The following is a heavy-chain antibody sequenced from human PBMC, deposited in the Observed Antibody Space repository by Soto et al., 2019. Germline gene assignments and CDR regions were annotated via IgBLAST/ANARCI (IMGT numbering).Heavy chain of an antibody. D-gene: IGHD2-15*01. V-gene: IGHV3-33*01. CDR1: GFTLSSYG. CDR2: IWYDGSNK. CDR3: ARKGHCSGGSCYQYYYYGMVV. Sequence: QVQLVESGGGVVQPGRSLRLSCAASGFTLSSYGMHWVRQAPGKGLEWVADIWYDGSNKYYADSVKGRFTISRDNSKNTLYLQMNSLRAEDTAVYYCARKGHCSGGSCYQYYYYGMVVWGQGTTVTVSS. J-gene: IGHJ6*02.